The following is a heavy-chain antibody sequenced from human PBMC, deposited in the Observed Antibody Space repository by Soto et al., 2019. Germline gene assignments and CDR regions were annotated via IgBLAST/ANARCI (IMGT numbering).Heavy chain of an antibody. J-gene: IGHJ4*02. Sequence: QVQLVESGGGVVQPGKSLRLSCAAAGFTFSSYGMHWVRRAPGKGLEWGTVISYDGKVAYYADSVKGRFTISRDNSKNTLYLQMNSLRTVDTAMYYCAKEGPITNWYFDYWGQGTLVTVSS. CDR3: AKEGPITNWYFDY. D-gene: IGHD1-1*01. CDR2: ISYDGKVA. CDR1: GFTFSSYG. V-gene: IGHV3-30*18.